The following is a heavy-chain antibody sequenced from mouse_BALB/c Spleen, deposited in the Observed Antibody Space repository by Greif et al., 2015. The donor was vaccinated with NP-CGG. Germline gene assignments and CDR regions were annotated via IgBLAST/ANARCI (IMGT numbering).Heavy chain of an antibody. J-gene: IGHJ2*01. D-gene: IGHD2-4*01. CDR1: GYTFSSYW. CDR2: ILPGSGST. V-gene: IGHV1-9*01. CDR3: ARSGDDYEYFDY. Sequence: VKLMESGAELMKPGASVKISCKATGYTFSSYWIEWVKQRPGHGLEWIGEILPGSGSTNYNEKFKGKATFTADTSSNTAYMQLSSLTSEDSAVYYCARSGDDYEYFDYWGQGTTLTVSS.